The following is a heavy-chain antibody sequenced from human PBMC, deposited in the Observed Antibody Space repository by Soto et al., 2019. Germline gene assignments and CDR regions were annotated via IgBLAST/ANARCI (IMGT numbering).Heavy chain of an antibody. D-gene: IGHD5-12*01. CDR1: GYTFTGYD. Sequence: QVQLVQSGAEVKKPGASVKVSCKASGYTFTGYDMRWVRQAPGQGLEWMGWINPNSGGTNYAQKFQGWVTMTRDTSTRTAYKEPSRLKSDDTAGYYCARDQEDGYPRYYFDYWGQGTLVTVSS. CDR2: INPNSGGT. J-gene: IGHJ4*02. CDR3: ARDQEDGYPRYYFDY. V-gene: IGHV1-2*04.